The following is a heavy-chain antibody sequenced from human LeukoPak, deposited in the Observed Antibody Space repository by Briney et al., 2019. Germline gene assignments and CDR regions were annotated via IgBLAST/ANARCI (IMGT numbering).Heavy chain of an antibody. D-gene: IGHD5-18*01. V-gene: IGHV1-24*01. Sequence: ASVKVSCKSSGYTFTSYPMNWVRQAPGKGLEWMGGFDPEDGETIYAQKFQGRVTMTEDTSTDTAYMELSSLRSEDTAVYYCATGDPRIQRWSPGVGYFDYWGQGTLVTVSS. J-gene: IGHJ4*02. CDR1: GYTFTSYP. CDR3: ATGDPRIQRWSPGVGYFDY. CDR2: FDPEDGET.